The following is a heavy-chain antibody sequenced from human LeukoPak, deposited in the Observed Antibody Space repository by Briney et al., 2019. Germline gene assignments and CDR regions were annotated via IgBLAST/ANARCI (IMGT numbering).Heavy chain of an antibody. CDR3: ARLPRKYSGSYGY. D-gene: IGHD1-26*01. J-gene: IGHJ4*02. CDR2: IYYSGST. V-gene: IGHV4-38-2*02. Sequence: SETLSLTCTVSGYSISSGYYWGWIRQPPGKGLEWIGSIYYSGSTYYNPSLKSRVTISVDTSKNQFSLKLSSVTAADTAVYYCARLPRKYSGSYGYWGQGTLVTVSS. CDR1: GYSISSGYY.